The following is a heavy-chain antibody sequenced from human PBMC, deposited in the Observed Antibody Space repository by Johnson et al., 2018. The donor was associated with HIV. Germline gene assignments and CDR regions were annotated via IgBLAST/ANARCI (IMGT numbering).Heavy chain of an antibody. J-gene: IGHJ3*02. CDR1: GFTFSSYW. D-gene: IGHD6-13*01. CDR3: TGGWYNLSAFDI. CDR2: IKQDGSEK. Sequence: MLLVESGGGLVQPGGSLRLSCAASGFTFSSYWMSWVRQAPGKGLEWVANIKQDGSEKYYVDSVKGRFTISRDNAKNALYLQMSSLRAEDTSMYYCTGGWYNLSAFDIWGQGTMVTVSS. V-gene: IGHV3-7*04.